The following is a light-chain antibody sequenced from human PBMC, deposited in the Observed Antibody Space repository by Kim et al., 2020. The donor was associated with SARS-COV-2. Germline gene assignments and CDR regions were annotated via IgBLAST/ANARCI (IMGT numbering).Light chain of an antibody. CDR1: SSNIGSNS. J-gene: IGLJ2*01. CDR2: SQD. V-gene: IGLV1-44*01. CDR3: AAWDASLNVVV. Sequence: GQRVTISCSGGSSNIGSNSVNWYQHLPGTAPKLLIYSQDRRPSGVPDRFSGSKSGTSASLAISGLQSEDEAEYYCAAWDASLNVVVFGGGTKVTVL.